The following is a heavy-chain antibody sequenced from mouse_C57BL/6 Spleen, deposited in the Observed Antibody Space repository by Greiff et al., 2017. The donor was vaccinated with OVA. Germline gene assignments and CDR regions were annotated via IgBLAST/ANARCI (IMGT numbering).Heavy chain of an antibody. D-gene: IGHD4-1*01. CDR2: INYDGSST. J-gene: IGHJ4*01. CDR3: ARGGGLGYAMDY. V-gene: IGHV5-16*01. CDR1: GFTFSDYY. Sequence: EVKLVESEGGLVQPGSSMKLSCTASGFTFSDYYMAWVRQVPEKGLEWVANINYDGSSTYYLDSLKSRFIISRDHAKNILYLQMSSLKSEDTATYYCARGGGLGYAMDYWGQGTSVTVSS.